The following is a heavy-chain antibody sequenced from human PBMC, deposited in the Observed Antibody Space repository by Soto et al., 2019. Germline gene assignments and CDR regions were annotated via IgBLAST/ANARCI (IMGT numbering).Heavy chain of an antibody. CDR1: GYTFTSYA. D-gene: IGHD2-15*01. CDR2: INAGNGNT. V-gene: IGHV1-3*01. J-gene: IGHJ6*02. Sequence: ASVKVSCKASGYTFTSYAMHWVRQAPGQRLEWMGWINAGNGNTKYSQKFQGRVTITRDTSASTAYMELSSLRSEDTAVYYCARGGLGYCSGGSCYLHYYYGMDVWGQGTTVTVSS. CDR3: ARGGLGYCSGGSCYLHYYYGMDV.